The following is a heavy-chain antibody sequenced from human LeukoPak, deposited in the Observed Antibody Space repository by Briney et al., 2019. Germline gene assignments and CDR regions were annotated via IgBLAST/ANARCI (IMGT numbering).Heavy chain of an antibody. CDR3: ARGYYDSSGYVTYYFDY. J-gene: IGHJ4*02. D-gene: IGHD3-22*01. CDR2: IYYSGST. V-gene: IGHV4-59*01. Sequence: PSETLSLTCTVSGGSISSYYWSWIRHPPGKGLEWIGYIYYSGSTNYNPSLKSRVTISVDTSKNQFSLKLSSVTAADTAVYYCARGYYDSSGYVTYYFDYWGQGTLVTVSS. CDR1: GGSISSYY.